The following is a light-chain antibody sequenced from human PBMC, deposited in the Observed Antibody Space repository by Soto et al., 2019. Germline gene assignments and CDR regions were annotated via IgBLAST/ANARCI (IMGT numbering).Light chain of an antibody. V-gene: IGLV2-8*01. CDR1: SSDVGDYDY. CDR3: TQYAGSTNFSL. Sequence: QSLVTQPPSASGSPGQSVTISCIGTSSDVGDYDYVSWYQHHPGKAPKLIIYEVSKRPSGVPDRFSGSKSGNTASLTVSGLQAEDEADYYGTQYAGSTNFSLFATGTKVTVL. CDR2: EVS. J-gene: IGLJ1*01.